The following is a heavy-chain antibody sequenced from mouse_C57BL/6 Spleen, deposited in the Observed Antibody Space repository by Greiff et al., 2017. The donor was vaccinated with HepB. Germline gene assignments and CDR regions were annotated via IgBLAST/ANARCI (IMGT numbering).Heavy chain of an antibody. J-gene: IGHJ2*01. CDR1: GYAFSSYW. Sequence: VKLMESGAELVKPGASVKISCKASGYAFSSYWMNWVKQRPGKGLEWIGQIYPGDGDTNYNGKFKGKATLTADKSSSTAYMQLSSLTSEDSAVYFCARALSNYAFDYWGQGTTLTVSS. V-gene: IGHV1-80*01. D-gene: IGHD2-5*01. CDR3: ARALSNYAFDY. CDR2: IYPGDGDT.